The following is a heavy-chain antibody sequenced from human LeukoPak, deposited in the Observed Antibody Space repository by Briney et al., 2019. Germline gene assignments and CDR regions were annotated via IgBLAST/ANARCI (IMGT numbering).Heavy chain of an antibody. V-gene: IGHV3-23*01. CDR1: GFTFSNYA. Sequence: PGGSLRLSCAASGFTFSNYAMSWVRQAPGKGLEWVSAISGSDGITYYADSVKGRFTISRDNSKNTLYLQMSSLRAEDTAVYYCAKDRAFYYGSGSYYDSWGQGTLVTVSS. CDR3: AKDRAFYYGSGSYYDS. J-gene: IGHJ5*02. D-gene: IGHD3-10*01. CDR2: ISGSDGIT.